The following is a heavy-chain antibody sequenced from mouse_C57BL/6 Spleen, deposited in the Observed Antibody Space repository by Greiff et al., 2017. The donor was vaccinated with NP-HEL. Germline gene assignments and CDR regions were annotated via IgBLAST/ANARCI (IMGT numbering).Heavy chain of an antibody. Sequence: EVKLEESGGGLVKPGGSLKLSCAASGFTFSSYAMSWVRQTPEKRLAWVATISDGGSYTYYPDNVKGRFTISRDNAKNNLYLQMSHLKSEDTAMYYCARETPDEGLLRPYWYFDVWGTGTTVTVSS. CDR3: ARETPDEGLLRPYWYFDV. CDR1: GFTFSSYA. CDR2: ISDGGSYT. V-gene: IGHV5-4*01. J-gene: IGHJ1*03. D-gene: IGHD2-3*01.